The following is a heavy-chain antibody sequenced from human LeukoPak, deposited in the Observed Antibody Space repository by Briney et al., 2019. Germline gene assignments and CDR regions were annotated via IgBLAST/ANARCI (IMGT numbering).Heavy chain of an antibody. CDR3: ARGGYDGDYFDY. CDR1: GYSFTSYW. V-gene: IGHV5-10-1*01. Sequence: GESLRISCQGSGYSFTSYWISWVRQMPGKGLEWMGRIDPSDSYTNYSPSFQGHVTISADKSISTAYLQWSSLKASDTAVYYCARGGYDGDYFDYWGQGTLVTVSS. D-gene: IGHD5-12*01. J-gene: IGHJ4*02. CDR2: IDPSDSYT.